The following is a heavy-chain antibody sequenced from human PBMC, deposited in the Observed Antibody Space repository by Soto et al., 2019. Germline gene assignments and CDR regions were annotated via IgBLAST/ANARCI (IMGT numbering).Heavy chain of an antibody. CDR2: IWYDGSNK. V-gene: IGHV3-33*01. D-gene: IGHD4-4*01. CDR1: GFTFTDYC. J-gene: IGHJ4*02. Sequence: SLRPAYTTCGFTFTDYCVHGIRQAPGKGLEWVAVIWYDGSNKYYIDSVKGRFTISRDNSENTVYLQMNSLRAEDTAVYYCARDSYSSSLDYWGQGT. CDR3: ARDSYSSSLDY.